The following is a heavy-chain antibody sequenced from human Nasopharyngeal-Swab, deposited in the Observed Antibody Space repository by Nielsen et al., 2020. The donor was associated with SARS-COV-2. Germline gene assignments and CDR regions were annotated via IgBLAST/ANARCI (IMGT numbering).Heavy chain of an antibody. J-gene: IGHJ3*01. V-gene: IGHV3-33*01. CDR1: GFSFSTYG. CDR3: ERGSSVHAFDV. Sequence: GESLKISCAASGFSFSTYGMHWVRQSPVKGLEWLTNIWYDGSNKYYADSVKGRFTVSRDNSKNTLFLEMDSLRAEDTAVYYCERGSSVHAFDVWGQGTEVTVSS. D-gene: IGHD3-10*01. CDR2: IWYDGSNK.